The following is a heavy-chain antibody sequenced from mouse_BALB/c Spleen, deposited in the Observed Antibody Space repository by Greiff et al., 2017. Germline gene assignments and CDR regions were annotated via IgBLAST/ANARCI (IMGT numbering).Heavy chain of an antibody. J-gene: IGHJ4*01. D-gene: IGHD2-10*01. CDR1: GFAFSSYD. CDR3: ARQGAYYGNYYAMDY. CDR2: ISSGGGST. V-gene: IGHV5-12-1*01. Sequence: EVQGVESGGGLVKPGGSLKLSCAASGFAFSSYDMSWVRQTPEKRLEWVAYISSGGGSTYYPDTVKGRFTISRDNAKNTLYLQMSSLKSEDTAMYYCARQGAYYGNYYAMDYWGQGTSVTVSS.